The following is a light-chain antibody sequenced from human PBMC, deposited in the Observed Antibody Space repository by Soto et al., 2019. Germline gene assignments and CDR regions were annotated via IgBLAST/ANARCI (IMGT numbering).Light chain of an antibody. V-gene: IGLV2-23*01. CDR1: MRDVGAYNL. Sequence: QSALTQPASVSGSAGQSITISCSGTMRDVGAYNLVSWYQQHPGTAPKLIIYEGSKRPSGVSNRFSGSKSGNTASLTISGLQAEDEADYYCCSYAGSSTDVVFGGGTKLTVL. CDR2: EGS. CDR3: CSYAGSSTDVV. J-gene: IGLJ2*01.